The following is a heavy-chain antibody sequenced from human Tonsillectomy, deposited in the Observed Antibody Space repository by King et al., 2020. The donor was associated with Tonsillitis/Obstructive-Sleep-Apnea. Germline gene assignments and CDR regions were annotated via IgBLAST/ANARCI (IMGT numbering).Heavy chain of an antibody. D-gene: IGHD2-8*01. CDR1: GGSISSYY. CDR3: AREGAVMNAFDV. V-gene: IGHV4-59*01. J-gene: IGHJ3*01. Sequence: QVQLQESGPGLVKPSETLSLTCTVSGGSISSYYWSWIRQPPGKGLEWIGYIYYSGGTKYNPSLKSRVTISVDTSKNQFSLKLSSVTAADTAVYYCAREGAVMNAFDVSGQGTIVTVSS. CDR2: IYYSGGT.